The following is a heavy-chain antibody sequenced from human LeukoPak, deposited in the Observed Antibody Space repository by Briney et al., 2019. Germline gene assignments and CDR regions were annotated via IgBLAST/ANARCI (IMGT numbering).Heavy chain of an antibody. Sequence: GGSLRLSCAASGFTFSSYTMNWVRQAPGQGLEWVSSISSGSSYIYYADSVKGRFTISRDNAKKSLYLQMNSLGAEDTAVYYCAREDGSGYCHYWGQGTLVTVSS. D-gene: IGHD3-22*01. V-gene: IGHV3-21*01. CDR1: GFTFSSYT. J-gene: IGHJ4*02. CDR2: ISSGSSYI. CDR3: AREDGSGYCHY.